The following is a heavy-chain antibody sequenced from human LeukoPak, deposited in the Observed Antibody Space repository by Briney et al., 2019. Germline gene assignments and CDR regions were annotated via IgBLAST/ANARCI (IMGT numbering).Heavy chain of an antibody. CDR1: GGSISTYY. CDR3: VRGIYSGYDRSYDS. CDR2: IHYSGTT. Sequence: SETLSLTCTVSGGSISTYYWNWIRQPPGKGLEWIGYIHYSGTTNHNPSLKGRVTISVDTSKNQLSLKLTSVTAADTAVYYCVRGIYSGYDRSYDSWGQGTLVTVSS. V-gene: IGHV4-59*01. D-gene: IGHD5-12*01. J-gene: IGHJ4*02.